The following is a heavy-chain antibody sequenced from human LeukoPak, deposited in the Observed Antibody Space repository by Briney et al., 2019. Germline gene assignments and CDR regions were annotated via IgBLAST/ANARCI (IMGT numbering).Heavy chain of an antibody. V-gene: IGHV4-59*01. CDR1: GGSISSYY. J-gene: IGHJ3*02. CDR2: IYYSGST. Sequence: PSETLSLTCTVSGGSISSYYWSWIRQPPGKGLEWIGNIYYSGSTNYNPSLKSRVTISVDTSKNQFSLNLRSVTAADTAVFYCARVHRLVPAPFHIWGQATKLIVSS. D-gene: IGHD6-6*01. CDR3: ARVHRLVPAPFHI.